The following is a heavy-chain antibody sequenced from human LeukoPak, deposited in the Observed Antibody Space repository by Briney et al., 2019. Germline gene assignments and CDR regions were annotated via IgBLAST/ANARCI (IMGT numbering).Heavy chain of an antibody. V-gene: IGHV3-49*03. CDR3: TRSESGTYKGGFDF. CDR1: GFTFGDYA. D-gene: IGHD1-26*01. CDR2: IRSKSYGGTG. Sequence: GGSLRLSCTASGFTFGDYAMNWFRQAPGKGLEWVGFIRSKSYGGTGEYAASVKGRFTISRDDSKSIAHLQMNSLKTEDTAVYYCTRSESGTYKGGFDFWGQGTLVTVSS. J-gene: IGHJ4*02.